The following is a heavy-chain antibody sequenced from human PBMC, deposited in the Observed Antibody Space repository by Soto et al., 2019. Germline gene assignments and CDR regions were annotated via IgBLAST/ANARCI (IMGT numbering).Heavy chain of an antibody. CDR2: ISYSGNT. J-gene: IGHJ5*02. CDR3: ARPRYFDWLAQEFNWFDP. D-gene: IGHD3-9*01. Sequence: SETLSLTCTVSGGSIVSTSDYGGWIRQPPWKGLEWVGSISYSGNTYYNPSLKSRVTISIDTSKNQFSLKLTSVTAADTALYYCARPRYFDWLAQEFNWFDPWGQGTLVTVS. CDR1: GGSIVSTSDY. V-gene: IGHV4-39*01.